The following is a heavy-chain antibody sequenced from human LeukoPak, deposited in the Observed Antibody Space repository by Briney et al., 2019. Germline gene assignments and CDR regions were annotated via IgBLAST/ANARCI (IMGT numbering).Heavy chain of an antibody. CDR2: IYSGGST. Sequence: GGSLRLSCAASGFTFSSYEMNWVRQAPGKGLEWVSVIYSGGSTYYADSVKGRFTISRDNSKNTLYLQMNSLRAEDTAVYYCAASDDYGDYYFDYWGQGTLVTVSS. J-gene: IGHJ4*02. CDR3: AASDDYGDYYFDY. CDR1: GFTFSSYE. D-gene: IGHD4-17*01. V-gene: IGHV3-53*01.